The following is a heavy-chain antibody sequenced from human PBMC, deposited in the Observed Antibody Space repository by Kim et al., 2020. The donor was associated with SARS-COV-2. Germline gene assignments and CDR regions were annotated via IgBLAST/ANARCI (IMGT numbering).Heavy chain of an antibody. Sequence: GGSLRLSCAASGFTFDDYGMSWVRQAPGKGLEWVSGINWNGGSTGYADSVKGRFTISRDNAKNSLYLQMNSLRAEDTALYYCAREGTLWFREVLLPPYYYYYMDGWGKGTTVTVSS. CDR3: AREGTLWFREVLLPPYYYYYMDG. CDR1: GFTFDDYG. V-gene: IGHV3-20*04. CDR2: INWNGGST. D-gene: IGHD3-10*01. J-gene: IGHJ6*03.